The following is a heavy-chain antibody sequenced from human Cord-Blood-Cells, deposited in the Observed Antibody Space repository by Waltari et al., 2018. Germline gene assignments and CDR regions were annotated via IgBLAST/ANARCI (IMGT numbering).Heavy chain of an antibody. CDR3: AKGTGATGAFDY. D-gene: IGHD7-27*01. Sequence: EVQLLESGGGLVQPGGSLRLSCAASGFTFSSYAMSWVRQAPGKWLEWVSAISGSGGSTYNADSVKGRFTISRDKSKSTLYLQMNSLRAEDTAVYYCAKGTGATGAFDYWGQGTLVTVSS. V-gene: IGHV3-23*01. J-gene: IGHJ4*02. CDR2: ISGSGGST. CDR1: GFTFSSYA.